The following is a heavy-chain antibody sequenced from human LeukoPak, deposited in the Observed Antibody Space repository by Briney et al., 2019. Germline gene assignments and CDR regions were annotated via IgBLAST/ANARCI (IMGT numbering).Heavy chain of an antibody. CDR2: IIPILGIA. Sequence: GASVKVSCKASGGTFSSYAISWVRQAPGQGLEWMGRIIPILGIANYAQKFQGRVTITADKSTSTAYMELSSLRSEDTAVYYCARDPGIARPKNWFDPWGQGTLVTVSS. CDR3: ARDPGIARPKNWFDP. J-gene: IGHJ5*02. V-gene: IGHV1-69*04. CDR1: GGTFSSYA. D-gene: IGHD6-13*01.